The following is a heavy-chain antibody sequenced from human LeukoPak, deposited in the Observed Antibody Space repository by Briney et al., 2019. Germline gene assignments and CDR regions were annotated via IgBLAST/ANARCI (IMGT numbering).Heavy chain of an antibody. D-gene: IGHD2-2*01. J-gene: IGHJ4*02. CDR1: RYTFTGYY. V-gene: IGHV1-2*06. CDR3: AREEGYCSSTTCSAPFDY. CDR2: INPNSGGT. Sequence: GASVKVSCKXSRYTFTGYYMHWVRQAPGQGLEWMGRINPNSGGTNYAQKFQGRVTMTRDTSISTAYMELSRLRSDDTAVYYCAREEGYCSSTTCSAPFDYWGQGTLVTVSS.